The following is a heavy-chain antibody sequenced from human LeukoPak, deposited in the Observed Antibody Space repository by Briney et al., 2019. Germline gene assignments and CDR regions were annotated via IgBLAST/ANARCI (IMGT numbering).Heavy chain of an antibody. J-gene: IGHJ4*02. V-gene: IGHV1-2*02. Sequence: GASVKVSCKASGYTFTGYYMHWVRQAPGQGLEWMGWINPNSGGTNYAQKFQGRVTMTRDTSISTAYMELSRLRSDDTAVHYCARVTIFGVVELDYWGQGTLVTVSS. D-gene: IGHD3-3*01. CDR3: ARVTIFGVVELDY. CDR1: GYTFTGYY. CDR2: INPNSGGT.